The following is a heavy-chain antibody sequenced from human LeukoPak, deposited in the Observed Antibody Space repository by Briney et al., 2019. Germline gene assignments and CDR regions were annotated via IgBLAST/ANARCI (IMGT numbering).Heavy chain of an antibody. CDR2: ISPSSTYT. Sequence: GGSLRLSCAASGFFFRLYGMKWVRQAPGKGLEWVASISPSSTYTFYGDAVKGRFTISRDDTTNSVHLQMNSLGPEDTAVYYCARVAYTYVFDFWGQGTLLTVSS. V-gene: IGHV3-21*01. CDR3: ARVAYTYVFDF. J-gene: IGHJ4*02. D-gene: IGHD3-16*01. CDR1: GFFFRLYG.